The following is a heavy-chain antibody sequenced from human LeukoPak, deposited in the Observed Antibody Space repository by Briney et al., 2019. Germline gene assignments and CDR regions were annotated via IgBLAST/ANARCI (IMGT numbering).Heavy chain of an antibody. V-gene: IGHV4-39*01. CDR2: IYRDGST. CDR1: GGSISGSSYY. J-gene: IGHJ4*02. D-gene: IGHD2-15*01. Sequence: PSETLSLTCTVPGGSISGSSYYWGWIRQPPGKGLEWIGSIYRDGSTYYNPSLKSRVTISVDTSKNQFSLKLSSVTAAETAVYYCTRRAYCSGGTCYSDYWGQGTLVTVSS. CDR3: TRRAYCSGGTCYSDY.